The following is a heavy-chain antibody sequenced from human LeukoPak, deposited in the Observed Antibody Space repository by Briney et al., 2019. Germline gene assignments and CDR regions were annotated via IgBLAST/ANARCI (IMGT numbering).Heavy chain of an antibody. CDR2: VYHTGTT. Sequence: KPSGTLSLTCAVSGDSITNDIWWSWVRQSPGKGLEWIGEVYHTGTTNYNPSLKSRVNMSVDKSKNQFSLRLTSVTAADTAVYFCASQSTLAIPFDFWGQGTLVTVSS. CDR3: ASQSTLAIPFDF. J-gene: IGHJ4*02. D-gene: IGHD2-2*02. CDR1: GDSITNDIW. V-gene: IGHV4-4*02.